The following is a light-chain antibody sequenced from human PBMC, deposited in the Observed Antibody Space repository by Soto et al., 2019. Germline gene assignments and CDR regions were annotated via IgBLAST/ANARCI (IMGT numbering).Light chain of an antibody. CDR3: MQAVQTPPT. V-gene: IGKV2-28*01. CDR1: QSLLHSNGYTY. Sequence: DIVMTQSPLSLPVTPGEPASISCRSSQSLLHSNGYTYLDWYLQKPGQSPQLLIYLGSNRASGVPDRFSGSGSGTDFTLKISRVEAEDVGVYYCMQAVQTPPTFGQGTKVDIK. CDR2: LGS. J-gene: IGKJ1*01.